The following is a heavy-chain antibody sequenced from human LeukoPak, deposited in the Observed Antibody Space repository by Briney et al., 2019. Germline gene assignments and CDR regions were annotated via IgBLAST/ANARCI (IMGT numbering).Heavy chain of an antibody. J-gene: IGHJ4*02. CDR1: GYTFTSYG. Sequence: GASVKVSCKASGYTFTSYGISWVRQAPGQGLEWVGWISAYNGNTNYAQKLQGRVTMTTDTSTSTAYMELRSLRSDGTAVYYCARGGLNWNYGVFDYWGQGTLVTLSS. D-gene: IGHD1-7*01. V-gene: IGHV1-18*01. CDR3: ARGGLNWNYGVFDY. CDR2: ISAYNGNT.